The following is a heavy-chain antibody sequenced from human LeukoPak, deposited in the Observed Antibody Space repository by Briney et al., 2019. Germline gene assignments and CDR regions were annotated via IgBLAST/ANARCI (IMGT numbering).Heavy chain of an antibody. CDR2: ISGSGGST. V-gene: IGHV3-23*01. Sequence: PGGSLRLSCAASGFTFSSYAMSWVRQAPGKGLEWVSAISGSGGSTYYADSVKGRFTISRDNSKNTLYLQMNSPRAEDTAVYYCARDDYCITTSCPGAFDIWGQGTMVTVSS. CDR3: ARDDYCITTSCPGAFDI. D-gene: IGHD2-2*01. J-gene: IGHJ3*02. CDR1: GFTFSSYA.